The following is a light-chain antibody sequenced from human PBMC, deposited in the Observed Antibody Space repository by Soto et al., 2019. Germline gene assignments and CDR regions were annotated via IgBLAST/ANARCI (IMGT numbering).Light chain of an antibody. J-gene: IGLJ3*02. CDR3: SSYAGTNNLV. V-gene: IGLV2-8*01. CDR1: SSDVGGYNY. Sequence: QSALTQPPSASGSPGQSVTMSCTGTSSDVGGYNYVSWYQQYPGKAPKIMIYEVSERPSGVPVRFSGSKSGNTASLTVSGPQAEDEADYYCSSYAGTNNLVFGGGTQLTVL. CDR2: EVS.